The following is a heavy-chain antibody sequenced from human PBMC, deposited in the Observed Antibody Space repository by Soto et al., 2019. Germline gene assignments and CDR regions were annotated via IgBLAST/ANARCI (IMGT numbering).Heavy chain of an antibody. J-gene: IGHJ4*02. CDR3: ASGFYDFWSGLGL. D-gene: IGHD3-3*01. CDR1: GYSFTSYW. CDR2: IDPSDSYT. V-gene: IGHV5-10-1*01. Sequence: GESLKISCKGSGYSFTSYWISWVRQMPGKGLEWMGRIDPSDSYTNYSPSFQGHGTISADKSISTAYLQWSSLKASDTAMYYCASGFYDFWSGLGLWGQGTLVTVSS.